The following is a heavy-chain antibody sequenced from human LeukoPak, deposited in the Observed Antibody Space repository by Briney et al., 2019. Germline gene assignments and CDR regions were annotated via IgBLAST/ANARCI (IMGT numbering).Heavy chain of an antibody. CDR1: GYSINNYW. D-gene: IGHD2-15*01. J-gene: IGHJ5*02. V-gene: IGHV5-51*01. CDR3: ARQEYCSGASCYTWFDP. CDR2: IYPADSDI. Sequence: GESLRISCKGSGYSINNYWIAWVRQMPGKGLEWMGIIYPADSDIRYSPSFQGQVTISADKSISTAYLQWNSLKASDTAMYYCARQEYCSGASCYTWFDPWGQGTLVTVSS.